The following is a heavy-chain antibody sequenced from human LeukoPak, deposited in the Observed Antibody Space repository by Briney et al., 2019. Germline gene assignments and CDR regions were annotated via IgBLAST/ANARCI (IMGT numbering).Heavy chain of an antibody. D-gene: IGHD3-3*01. J-gene: IGHJ6*02. V-gene: IGHV4-59*01. CDR3: ARSLNYDFWSGYYVRPEYYYGMDV. CDR1: GGSISSYY. CDR2: IYYSGST. Sequence: SETLSLTCTASGGSISSYYWSWIRQPPGKGLEWIGYIYYSGSTNYNPSLKSRVTISVDTSKNQFSLKLSSVTAADTAVYYCARSLNYDFWSGYYVRPEYYYGMDVWGQGTTVTVSS.